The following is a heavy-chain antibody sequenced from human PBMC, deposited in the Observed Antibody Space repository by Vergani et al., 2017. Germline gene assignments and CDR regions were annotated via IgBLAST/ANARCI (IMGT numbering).Heavy chain of an antibody. CDR2: INHSGST. CDR3: ARGRITMVRGVIRLDGWFDP. Sequence: QVQLQQWGAGLLKPSETLSLTCAVYGGSFSGYYWSWIRQPPGKGLEWIGEINHSGSTNYNPSLKSRVTISVDTSKNQFSLKLSSVTAADTAVYYCARGRITMVRGVIRLDGWFDPWGQGTLVTVSS. CDR1: GGSFSGYY. J-gene: IGHJ5*02. V-gene: IGHV4-34*01. D-gene: IGHD3-10*01.